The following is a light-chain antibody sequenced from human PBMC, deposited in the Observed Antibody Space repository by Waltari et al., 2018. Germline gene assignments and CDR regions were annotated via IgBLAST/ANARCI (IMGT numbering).Light chain of an antibody. V-gene: IGLV2-14*01. Sequence: QSALTQPAPVSGSPGQSIPISCTGTSRDVGGVNDVSWYQQHPGKAPKLMIYEVNNRPSGVSNRFSGSKSGNTASLTISGLQAEDEADYYCSSYTSSSTVVFGGGTKLTVL. CDR3: SSYTSSSTVV. CDR1: SRDVGGVND. J-gene: IGLJ2*01. CDR2: EVN.